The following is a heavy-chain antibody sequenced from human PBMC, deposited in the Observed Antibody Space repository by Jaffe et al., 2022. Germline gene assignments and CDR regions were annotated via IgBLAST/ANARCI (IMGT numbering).Heavy chain of an antibody. CDR2: INHGGST. CDR1: GYSIISSDY. CDR3: ARQTYYYASGANWRFDP. V-gene: IGHV4-38-2*02. Sequence: QVQLKESGPGLVKPSETLSLTCTVSGYSIISSDYWGWIRQPPGKGLEWIGNINHGGSTYYNLSLRSRVTISVDTSKNLFSLRLTSVTAADTAVYYCARQTYYYASGANWRFDPWGQGTLVTVSS. D-gene: IGHD3-10*01. J-gene: IGHJ5*02.